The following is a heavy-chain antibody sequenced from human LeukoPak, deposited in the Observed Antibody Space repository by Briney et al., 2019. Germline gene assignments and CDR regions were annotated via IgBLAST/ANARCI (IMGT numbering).Heavy chain of an antibody. V-gene: IGHV3-23*01. Sequence: GGSLRLSCAASGFTVSSNYMSWVRQAPGKGLEWVSAISAGGGSTYYADSVKGRFTISRDNSKNTLYLQMNSLRAEDTAVYYCAKASNTGTYYYYGMDVWGQGTTVTVSS. CDR3: AKASNTGTYYYYGMDV. D-gene: IGHD3-10*01. CDR2: ISAGGGST. J-gene: IGHJ6*02. CDR1: GFTVSSNY.